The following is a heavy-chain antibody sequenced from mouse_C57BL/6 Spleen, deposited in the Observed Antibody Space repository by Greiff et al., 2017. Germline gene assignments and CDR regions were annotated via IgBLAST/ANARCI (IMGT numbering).Heavy chain of an antibody. Sequence: VKLQESGPELVKPGASVKISCKASGYTFTDYYINWVKQRPGQGLEWIGWIFPGSGSTYYNEKFKGKATLTVDKSSSTAYMLLSSLTSEDSAVYFCARNYYGSSYHFDYWGQGTTLTVSS. J-gene: IGHJ2*01. V-gene: IGHV1-75*01. CDR3: ARNYYGSSYHFDY. D-gene: IGHD1-1*01. CDR2: IFPGSGST. CDR1: GYTFTDYY.